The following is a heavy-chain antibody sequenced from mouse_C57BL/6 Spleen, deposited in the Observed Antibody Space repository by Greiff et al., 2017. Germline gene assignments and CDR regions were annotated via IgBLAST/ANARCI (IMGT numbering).Heavy chain of an antibody. J-gene: IGHJ3*01. CDR1: GYTFTDYE. Sequence: QVQLKQSGAELVRPGASVTLSCKASGYTFTDYEMHWVKQTPVHGLEWIGAIDPETGGTAYNQKFKGKAILTADKSSSTAYMELRSLTSEDSAVYYCTRSGGLRRGAWFADWGQGNLVTVSA. CDR2: IDPETGGT. V-gene: IGHV1-15*01. CDR3: TRSGGLRRGAWFAD. D-gene: IGHD2-4*01.